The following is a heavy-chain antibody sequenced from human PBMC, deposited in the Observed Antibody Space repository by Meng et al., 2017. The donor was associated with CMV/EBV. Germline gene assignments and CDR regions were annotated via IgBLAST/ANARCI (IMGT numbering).Heavy chain of an antibody. D-gene: IGHD4-17*01. V-gene: IGHV3-7*01. CDR3: ARVSDYGDYADVFDY. Sequence: GGPLRLSCAASGFTFSSYWMSWVRQAPGKGLEWVANIKQDGSEKYYVDSVKGRFTISRDNAKNSLYLQMNSLRAEDTAVYYCARVSDYGDYADVFDYWGQGTLVTVSS. CDR2: IKQDGSEK. J-gene: IGHJ4*02. CDR1: GFTFSSYW.